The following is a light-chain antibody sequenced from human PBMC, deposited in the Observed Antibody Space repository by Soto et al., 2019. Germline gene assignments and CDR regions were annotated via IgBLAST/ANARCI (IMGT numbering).Light chain of an antibody. J-gene: IGKJ1*01. CDR3: QQYNNWPPWT. CDR2: DAS. V-gene: IGKV3-15*01. CDR1: QSVAIY. Sequence: VLKQSPATLSLSPRERATLSCRASQSVAIYLAWYQQKPGQAPRLLIYDASNRATGIPARFSGSGSGTEFTLTISSLQSEDFAVYYCQQYNNWPPWTFGQGTKVDIK.